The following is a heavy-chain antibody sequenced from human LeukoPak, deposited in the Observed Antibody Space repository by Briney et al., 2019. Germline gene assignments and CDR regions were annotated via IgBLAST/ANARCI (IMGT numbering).Heavy chain of an antibody. CDR1: GYTFSGYG. D-gene: IGHD2-2*01. CDR3: AKELYRYYYYGMDV. CDR2: ISYDGSNK. J-gene: IGHJ6*04. Sequence: GGSLRLSCAASGYTFSGYGMHWVRQAPGKGLEWVAVISYDGSNKYYADSVKGRFTISRDNSKNTLYLQMNSLRAEDTAVYYCAKELYRYYYYGMDVWGKGTTVTVSS. V-gene: IGHV3-30*18.